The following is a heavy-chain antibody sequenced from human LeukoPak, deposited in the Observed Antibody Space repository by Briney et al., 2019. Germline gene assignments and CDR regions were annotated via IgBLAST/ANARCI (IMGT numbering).Heavy chain of an antibody. CDR1: GFTFSSYS. J-gene: IGHJ4*02. D-gene: IGHD5-18*01. CDR3: ARDLSGVTGYTYGRGIDY. V-gene: IGHV3-21*01. Sequence: GGSLRLSCAASGFTFSSYSMNWVRQAPGKGLEWVSAISTDSGNMYYADSVKGRFTISRDNAKTSLYLQMNSLRAEDTAVYYCARDLSGVTGYTYGRGIDYWGQGTLVTVSS. CDR2: ISTDSGNM.